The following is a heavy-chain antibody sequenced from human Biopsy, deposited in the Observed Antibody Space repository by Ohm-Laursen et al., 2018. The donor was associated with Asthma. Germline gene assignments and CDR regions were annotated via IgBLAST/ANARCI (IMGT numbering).Heavy chain of an antibody. J-gene: IGHJ6*02. CDR1: GDILSSFG. D-gene: IGHD1-26*01. CDR2: VIPIFGTT. V-gene: IGHV1-69*13. Sequence: ASVKVSCKAHGDILSSFGIKWVRKAPGQGLEWIGGVIPIFGTTHTAQKFQGRVTITADESTSTAYMELSSLRKEDTTVYYCARGGYCDDRRHHNGLDVWGQGTTVTVSS. CDR3: ARGGYCDDRRHHNGLDV.